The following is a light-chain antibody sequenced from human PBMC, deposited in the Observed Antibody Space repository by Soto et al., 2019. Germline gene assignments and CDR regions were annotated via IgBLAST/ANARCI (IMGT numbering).Light chain of an antibody. CDR3: QQYDSSPIT. Sequence: EIVLTQSPGTLSLSPGERAILSCRASQSVSSSYLAWYRQKPGQAPSLLIYGASSRATGIPDRFSGSGSGTDFTLTISRLEPEDFAVYYCQQYDSSPITFGQGTRLEIK. CDR1: QSVSSSY. CDR2: GAS. V-gene: IGKV3-20*01. J-gene: IGKJ5*01.